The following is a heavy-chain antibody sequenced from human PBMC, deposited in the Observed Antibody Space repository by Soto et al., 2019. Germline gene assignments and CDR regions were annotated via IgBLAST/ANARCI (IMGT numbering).Heavy chain of an antibody. V-gene: IGHV1-3*01. D-gene: IGHD2-15*01. CDR1: GYAVSANN. CDR2: INAGNGDT. CDR3: ARDGLEYTSGGNSYRPWFDF. J-gene: IGHJ4*02. Sequence: QVQLVQSGAEVRKPGASVRVSCMASGYAVSANNMQWVRQAPGHRPEWLGWINAGNGDTLYSKNFQGRLTITRDTSANTIYMELSGLTSEDTAVYYCARDGLEYTSGGNSYRPWFDFWGQGTLVTVSS.